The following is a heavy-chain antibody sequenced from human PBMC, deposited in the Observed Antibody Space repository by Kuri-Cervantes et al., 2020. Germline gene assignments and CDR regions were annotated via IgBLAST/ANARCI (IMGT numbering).Heavy chain of an antibody. D-gene: IGHD3-9*01. J-gene: IGHJ3*02. V-gene: IGHV1-8*01. CDR1: GYTFTSYD. Sequence: ASVKVSCKASGYTFTSYDINWVRQATGQGLEWMGWMNPNSGNTGYAQKFQGRVTMTRNTSISTAYMELSSLRSDDTAVYYCARPYDLLTGYYYDAFDIWGQGTMVTVSS. CDR2: MNPNSGNT. CDR3: ARPYDLLTGYYYDAFDI.